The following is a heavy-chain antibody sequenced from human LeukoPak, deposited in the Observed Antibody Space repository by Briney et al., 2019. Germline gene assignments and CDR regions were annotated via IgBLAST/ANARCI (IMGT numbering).Heavy chain of an antibody. D-gene: IGHD2-2*02. Sequence: SETLSLTCTVSGGSISSYYWSWIRQPPGKGLEWIGYIYYSGSTNYNPSLKSRVTISVDTSKNQFSLKLSSVTAADTAVYYCARRRYCSSTSCYNAFDIWGQGTMVTVSS. CDR2: IYYSGST. V-gene: IGHV4-59*08. CDR1: GGSISSYY. CDR3: ARRRYCSSTSCYNAFDI. J-gene: IGHJ3*02.